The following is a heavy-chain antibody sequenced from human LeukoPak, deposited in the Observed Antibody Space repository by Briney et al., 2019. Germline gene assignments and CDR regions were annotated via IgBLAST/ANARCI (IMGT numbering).Heavy chain of an antibody. Sequence: GRSLRLSCAASGFTFSSYAMHWVRQAPGKGLEWVAVIPYDGSNKYYADSVKGRFTISRDNSKNTLYLQMNSLRAEDTAVYYCARDRGAAADLQDYFDYWGQGTLVTVSS. CDR2: IPYDGSNK. J-gene: IGHJ4*02. V-gene: IGHV3-30*04. CDR1: GFTFSSYA. D-gene: IGHD6-13*01. CDR3: ARDRGAAADLQDYFDY.